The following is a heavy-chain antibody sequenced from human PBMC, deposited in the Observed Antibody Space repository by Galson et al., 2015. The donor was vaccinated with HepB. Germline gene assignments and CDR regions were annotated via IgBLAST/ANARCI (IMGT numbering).Heavy chain of an antibody. V-gene: IGHV3-30*18. CDR1: GFTFSSYG. D-gene: IGHD6-13*01. Sequence: SLRLSCAASGFTFSSYGMHWVRQAPGKGLEWVAVISYDGSNKYYADSVKGRFTISRDNSKNTLYLQMNSLRAEDTAVYYCAKDLGIAAATWGWGQGTLVTVSS. J-gene: IGHJ4*02. CDR2: ISYDGSNK. CDR3: AKDLGIAAATWG.